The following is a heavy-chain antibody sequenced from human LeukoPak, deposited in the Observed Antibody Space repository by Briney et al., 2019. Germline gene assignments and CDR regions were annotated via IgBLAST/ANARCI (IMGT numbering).Heavy chain of an antibody. CDR2: IIPILGIA. CDR1: GGTFSSYT. CDR3: ARVTRGVRSVGADDY. J-gene: IGHJ4*02. Sequence: SVKVSCKASGGTFSSYTISWVRQAPGQGLEWMGRIIPILGIANYAQKFQGRVTITADKSTSTAYMELSSLRSEDTAVYYCARVTRGVRSVGADDYWGQGTLVTVSS. V-gene: IGHV1-69*02. D-gene: IGHD3-10*01.